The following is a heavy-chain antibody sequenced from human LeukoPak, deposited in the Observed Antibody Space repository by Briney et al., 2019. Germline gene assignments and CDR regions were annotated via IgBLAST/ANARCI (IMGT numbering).Heavy chain of an antibody. CDR3: ARLRSMFVVVAVFDY. CDR1: GGSISSSSYY. D-gene: IGHD2-15*01. CDR2: IYYSGST. V-gene: IGHV4-39*07. Sequence: SETLSLTCTVSGGSISSSSYYWGWIRQPPGKGLEWIGSIYYSGSTYYNPSLKSRVTISVDTSKNQFSLKLSSVTAADTAVYYCARLRSMFVVVAVFDYWGQGTLVTVSS. J-gene: IGHJ4*02.